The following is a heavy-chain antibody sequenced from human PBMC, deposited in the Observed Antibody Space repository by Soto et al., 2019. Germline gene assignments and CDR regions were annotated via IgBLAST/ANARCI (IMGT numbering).Heavy chain of an antibody. CDR1: GGSISSYY. CDR2: IYYSGST. CDR3: ARGSYDSSLFDY. Sequence: SETLSLTCTVSGGSISSYYWSWIRQPPGKGLEWIGYIYYSGSTNYNPSLKSRVTISVDTSKNQFSLKLSSVTAADTAVYYCARGSYDSSLFDYWGQGTLVTVSS. D-gene: IGHD3-22*01. V-gene: IGHV4-59*01. J-gene: IGHJ4*02.